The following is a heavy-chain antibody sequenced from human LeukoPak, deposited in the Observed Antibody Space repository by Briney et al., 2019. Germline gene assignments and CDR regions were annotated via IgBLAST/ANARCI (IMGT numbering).Heavy chain of an antibody. CDR3: ARETPGAGHFDY. Sequence: SETLSLTCTVSGGSLSTYYWSWIRQPPGKGLEWIGYIHYSGNTNYNPSLKSRVTMLVNTSKNQFSLKLTAVTAADTAVYYCARETPGAGHFDYWGQGSLVTVSS. J-gene: IGHJ4*02. D-gene: IGHD7-27*01. CDR1: GGSLSTYY. CDR2: IHYSGNT. V-gene: IGHV4-59*01.